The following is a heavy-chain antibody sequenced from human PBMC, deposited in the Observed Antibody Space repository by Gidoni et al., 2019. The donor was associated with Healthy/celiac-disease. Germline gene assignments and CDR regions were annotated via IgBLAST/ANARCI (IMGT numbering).Heavy chain of an antibody. CDR2: ISWNSGSI. CDR3: AKELGIETGYYYGMDV. Sequence: EVQLVASGGGLVQPGRSLRLSCAASGFPFDDYAMHWVRQAPGKGLEWVSGISWNSGSIGYADSVKGRFTISRDNAKNSLYLQMNSLRAEDTALYYCAKELGIETGYYYGMDVWGQGTTVTVSS. J-gene: IGHJ6*02. V-gene: IGHV3-9*01. CDR1: GFPFDDYA. D-gene: IGHD7-27*01.